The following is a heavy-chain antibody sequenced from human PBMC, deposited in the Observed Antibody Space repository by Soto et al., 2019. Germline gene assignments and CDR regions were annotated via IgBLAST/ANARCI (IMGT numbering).Heavy chain of an antibody. CDR3: ARERDVVVVVAAFYFDY. CDR1: GYTFTSYY. CDR2: INPSGGST. J-gene: IGHJ4*02. D-gene: IGHD2-15*01. V-gene: IGHV1-46*01. Sequence: GASVKVSCKASGYTFTSYYIHWVRQAPGQGLEWMGLINPSGGSTTYAQKFQGRVTMTRDTSTSTVYMELSSLKSEDTAVYFCARERDVVVVVAAFYFDYWGQGTLVTVPS.